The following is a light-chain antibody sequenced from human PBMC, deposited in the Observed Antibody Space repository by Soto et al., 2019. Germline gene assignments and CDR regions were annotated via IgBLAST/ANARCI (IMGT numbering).Light chain of an antibody. CDR3: QQLNSYPYT. V-gene: IGKV1-9*01. Sequence: DIQLTQSPSFLSASVGDRVTITCRASQGISSYLAWYQQKPGKAPKLLIYAASTLQSRVPSRFSGSGSGTVFTLTISSLQPEDFATYYCQQLNSYPYTFGQGTKLEIK. J-gene: IGKJ2*01. CDR2: AAS. CDR1: QGISSY.